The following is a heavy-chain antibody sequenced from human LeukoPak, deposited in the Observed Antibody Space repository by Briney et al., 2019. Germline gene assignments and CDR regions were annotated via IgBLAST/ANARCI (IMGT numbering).Heavy chain of an antibody. V-gene: IGHV3-23*01. Sequence: GGSLRLSCAASGFTFSNYAMSWVCQAPGKGLEWVSVISGSGTIYYADSVKGRFTISRDNSKNTLYLQMSSLRAEDTALYYCAKDVRRFDYWGQGTLVTVSS. CDR2: ISGSGTI. J-gene: IGHJ4*02. CDR3: AKDVRRFDY. CDR1: GFTFSNYA.